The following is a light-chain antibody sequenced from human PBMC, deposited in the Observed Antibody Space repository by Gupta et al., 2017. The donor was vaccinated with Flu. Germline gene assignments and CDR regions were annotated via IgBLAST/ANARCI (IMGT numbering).Light chain of an antibody. Sequence: SGDLTQPPSVSVSPGQTARITCSGDAFPRQYASWYQQRPGQAPILLLYKDSQRPSGIPERFSGSSSGTAVTLTISGVQAEDEADYYCQSTVNVDGWVFGGGTKLTVL. J-gene: IGLJ3*02. CDR1: AFPRQY. V-gene: IGLV3-25*03. CDR3: QSTVNVDGWV. CDR2: KDS.